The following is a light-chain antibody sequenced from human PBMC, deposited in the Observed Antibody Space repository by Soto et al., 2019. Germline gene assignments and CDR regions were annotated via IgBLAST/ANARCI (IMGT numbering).Light chain of an antibody. V-gene: IGKV1-5*03. Sequence: DIQMTQSPPTLSASVGDRVTLTCRASQNIDGWLAWYQQKPGKGPKILVYKASTLQSGVPSRFSGRGSGTEFTLTISNLQPDDFATYYCQQYDSFPLAFGGGTKLEIK. CDR3: QQYDSFPLA. CDR2: KAS. CDR1: QNIDGW. J-gene: IGKJ4*01.